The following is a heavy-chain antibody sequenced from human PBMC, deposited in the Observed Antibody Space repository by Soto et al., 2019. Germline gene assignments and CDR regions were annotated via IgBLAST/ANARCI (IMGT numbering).Heavy chain of an antibody. J-gene: IGHJ5*02. D-gene: IGHD1-26*01. CDR3: ARQGIVGAINWFDP. V-gene: IGHV4-39*01. CDR1: GGSISSSTYY. CDR2: FFIGGNT. Sequence: PSETLSLTCTVSGGSISSSTYYWGWMRQPPGKGLEWIASFFIGGNTYYNPSLKSRVTISVDTSKSQFSLKLSSVTATDMAVYYCARQGIVGAINWFDPWGQGTLVTVS.